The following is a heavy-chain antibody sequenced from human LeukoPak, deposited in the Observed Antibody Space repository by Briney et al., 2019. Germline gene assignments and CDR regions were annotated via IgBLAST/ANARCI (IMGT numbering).Heavy chain of an antibody. CDR3: ARAWLVLFDY. CDR1: GGSFSGYY. Sequence: SETLSLTCAVYGGSFSGYYWSWIRQPPGKGLEWIGEINHSGSTNYNPSLKSRVTISVDTSKNQFSLKLNSVTAADTAVYYCARAWLVLFDYWGQGTLVTVSS. V-gene: IGHV4-34*01. D-gene: IGHD6-19*01. J-gene: IGHJ4*02. CDR2: INHSGST.